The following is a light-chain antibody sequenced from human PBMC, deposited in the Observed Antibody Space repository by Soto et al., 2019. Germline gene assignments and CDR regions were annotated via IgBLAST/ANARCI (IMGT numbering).Light chain of an antibody. Sequence: QSVLTQPPSVSGAPGQRVTISCNGSSSNIGAGYDVHWYQQLPGTAPKVLIYDKNSRPSGVPDRFADSKSGTSASLAISSLQADDEANYYCQCFDSSLSGWVFGGGTKLTVL. CDR2: DKN. CDR1: SSNIGAGYD. J-gene: IGLJ3*02. CDR3: QCFDSSLSGWV. V-gene: IGLV1-40*01.